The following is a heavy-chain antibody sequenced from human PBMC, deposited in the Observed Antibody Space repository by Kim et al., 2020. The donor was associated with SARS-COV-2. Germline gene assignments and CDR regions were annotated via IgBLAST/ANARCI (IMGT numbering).Heavy chain of an antibody. J-gene: IGHJ4*02. V-gene: IGHV3-21*01. Sequence: YYADSVKGRFTISRDNAKNSLYLQMNSLRAEDTAVYYCAVAVAGTFYFDYWGQGTLVTVSS. CDR3: AVAVAGTFYFDY. D-gene: IGHD6-19*01.